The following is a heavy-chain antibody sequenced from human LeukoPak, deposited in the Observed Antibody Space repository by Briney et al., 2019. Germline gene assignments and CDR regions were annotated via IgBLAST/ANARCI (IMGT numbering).Heavy chain of an antibody. J-gene: IGHJ6*04. CDR1: GFTFDDYA. D-gene: IGHD6-19*01. V-gene: IGHV3-43D*04. CDR3: AKDLDVAGTINYYYYGMDV. Sequence: GGSLRLSCAASGFTFDDYAMHWVRQAPGKGLEXXXLISWDGDNTYYADSVRGRFTISRDNSKKSLYLQMNSLRAEDTALYYCAKDLDVAGTINYYYYGMDVWGKGTTVTVSS. CDR2: ISWDGDNT.